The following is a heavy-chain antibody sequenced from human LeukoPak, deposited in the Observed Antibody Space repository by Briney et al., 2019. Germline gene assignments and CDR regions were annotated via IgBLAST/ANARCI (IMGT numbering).Heavy chain of an antibody. D-gene: IGHD6-13*01. CDR1: GGTFTGYY. CDR2: INPNSGGT. Sequence: ASVKVSCKASGGTFTGYYMHWVRQAPGQGLEWMGWINPNSGGTNYAQKFQGRVTMTRDTSIGTAYMELSRLRSDDTAVYYCARAGYSSSWYVRYWGQGTLVTVSS. CDR3: ARAGYSSSWYVRY. V-gene: IGHV1-2*02. J-gene: IGHJ4*02.